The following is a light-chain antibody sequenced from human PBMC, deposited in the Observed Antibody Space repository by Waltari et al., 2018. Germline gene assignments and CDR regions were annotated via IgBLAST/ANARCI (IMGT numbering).Light chain of an antibody. CDR2: AAS. Sequence: DIQMTQSPSSLSASVGDRVTITCRASQSISSYLTCYQQKLGKAPKLLFYAASSLQSGVPARFSGSGSGTDFTLTISSLQPEDFATYYCQQSYSTRRTFGQGTKVEIK. CDR3: QQSYSTRRT. V-gene: IGKV1-39*01. J-gene: IGKJ1*01. CDR1: QSISSY.